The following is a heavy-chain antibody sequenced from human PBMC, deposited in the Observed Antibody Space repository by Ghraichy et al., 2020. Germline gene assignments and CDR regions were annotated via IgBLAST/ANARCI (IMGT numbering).Heavy chain of an antibody. CDR2: IWYDGSNK. J-gene: IGHJ6*02. CDR3: ASYPLWFGEGYYGMDV. D-gene: IGHD3-10*01. V-gene: IGHV3-33*01. Sequence: GESLNISCAASGFTFSSYGMHWVRQAPGKGLEWVAVIWYDGSNKYYADSMKGRFTISRDNSKNTLYLQMNSLRAEDTAVYYRASYPLWFGEGYYGMDVWGQGTTVTVSS. CDR1: GFTFSSYG.